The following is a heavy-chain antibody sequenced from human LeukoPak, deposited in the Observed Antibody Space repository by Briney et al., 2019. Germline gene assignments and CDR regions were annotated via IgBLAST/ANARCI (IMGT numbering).Heavy chain of an antibody. Sequence: SETLSLTCTVSGGSISSSSYYWGWIRQPPGKGLEWIGSIYYSGSTYYNPSLKSRVTMSVDTSKNQFSLKLSSVTAADTAVYYCARAERGWLTENYFDYWGQGTLVTVSS. D-gene: IGHD6-19*01. J-gene: IGHJ4*02. CDR2: IYYSGST. CDR1: GGSISSSSYY. CDR3: ARAERGWLTENYFDY. V-gene: IGHV4-39*07.